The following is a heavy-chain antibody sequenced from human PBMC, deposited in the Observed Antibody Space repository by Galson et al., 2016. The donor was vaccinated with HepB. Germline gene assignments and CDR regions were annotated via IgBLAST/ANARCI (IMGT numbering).Heavy chain of an antibody. CDR1: GYTFTSYG. V-gene: IGHV1-18*01. J-gene: IGHJ4*02. CDR2: TSTYNDNS. Sequence: SVKVSCKASGYTFTSYGISWVRQAPGQGLEWMGWTSTYNDNSNYAQELQGRVTMTTDTSTSTAYMELRSLRSDDTAVYYCARDPLRSPDYWGQGTLVTVSS. CDR3: ARDPLRSPDY. D-gene: IGHD1-14*01.